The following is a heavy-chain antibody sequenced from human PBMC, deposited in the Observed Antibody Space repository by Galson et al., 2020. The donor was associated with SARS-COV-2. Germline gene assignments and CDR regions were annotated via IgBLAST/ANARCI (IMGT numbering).Heavy chain of an antibody. CDR2: ISGYNGDT. CDR1: GNTFTTYG. CDR3: ARVVPSELLVFSYYYYGMDV. Sequence: ASVKVSCKASGNTFTTYGISWVRQAPGQGLEWMGWISGYNGDTKYAQKLQDRVTMTRDTSTSTAYMELRSLRSDDTAVYYCARVVPSELLVFSYYYYGMDVWGQGTTVTVSS. J-gene: IGHJ6*02. D-gene: IGHD2-15*01. V-gene: IGHV1-18*01.